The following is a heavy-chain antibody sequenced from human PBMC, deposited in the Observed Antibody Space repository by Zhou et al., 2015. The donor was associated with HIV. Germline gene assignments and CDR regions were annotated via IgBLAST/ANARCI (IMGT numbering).Heavy chain of an antibody. D-gene: IGHD3-16*02. CDR2: IPYDGFGK. J-gene: IGHJ6*02. V-gene: IGHV3-30*04. CDR3: ATRLRLGELSSLYYGMDV. CDR1: GFTFRNYA. Sequence: QMQLVESGGGVVQPGRSLRLSCAATGFTFRNYAMHWVRQAPGRGLEWVALIPYDGFGKEYVDSVKGRFTISRDNAKNSLYLQMNSLRAEDTAVYYCATRLRLGELSSLYYGMDVWGQGTTVTVSS.